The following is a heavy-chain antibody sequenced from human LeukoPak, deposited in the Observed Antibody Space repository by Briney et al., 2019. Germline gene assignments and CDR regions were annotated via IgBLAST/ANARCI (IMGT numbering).Heavy chain of an antibody. CDR2: VSVYGDT. Sequence: GGSLRLSCAASGCTFSNYGMSWVSQAPGKGLEWVSHVSVYGDTNFADSVKGRFTISRDNSKNTLYLQMNSLRAEDTAVYYCAKDLPDSWAVDYWGPGTLVTVSS. CDR1: GCTFSNYG. V-gene: IGHV3-23*01. D-gene: IGHD2-21*01. CDR3: AKDLPDSWAVDY. J-gene: IGHJ4*02.